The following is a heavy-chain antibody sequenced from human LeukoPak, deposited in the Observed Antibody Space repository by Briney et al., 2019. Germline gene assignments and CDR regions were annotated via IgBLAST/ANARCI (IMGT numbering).Heavy chain of an antibody. D-gene: IGHD5-24*01. V-gene: IGHV3-74*01. CDR2: INSDGSST. CDR3: ARDRDGPDY. CDR1: GFSFSSYW. J-gene: IGHJ4*02. Sequence: GGSLRLSCAASGFSFSSYWIHWVRRGPREELVWVSRINSDGSSTRHADSVKGRFTISRDNAKNMVYLQMNSLRDEDTAVYYCARDRDGPDYWGQGTLVTVSS.